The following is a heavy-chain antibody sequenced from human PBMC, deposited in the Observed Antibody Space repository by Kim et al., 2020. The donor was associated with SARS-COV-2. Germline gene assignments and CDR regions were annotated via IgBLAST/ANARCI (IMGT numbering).Heavy chain of an antibody. D-gene: IGHD3-16*01. V-gene: IGHV1-69*04. J-gene: IGHJ4*02. Sequence: AQKIQGGVTITADKSTSTAYMEIRSLRSDDTAVYYCARDGGDGSNYLFQDWGQGTLVTVSS. CDR3: ARDGGDGSNYLFQD.